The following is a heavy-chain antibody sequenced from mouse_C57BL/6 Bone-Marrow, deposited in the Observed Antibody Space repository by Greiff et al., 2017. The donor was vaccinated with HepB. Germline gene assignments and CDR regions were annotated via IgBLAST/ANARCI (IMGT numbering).Heavy chain of an antibody. J-gene: IGHJ2*01. CDR2: IRLKSDNYAT. CDR3: TEGRSYGFDY. D-gene: IGHD1-1*01. Sequence: EVKLEESGGGLVQPGGSMKLSCVASGFTFSNYWMNWVRQSPEKGLEWVAQIRLKSDNYATHYAESVKGRFTISRDDSNSSVYLQMNNLRAEDTGIYYCTEGRSYGFDYGGKGTTLTVSS. CDR1: GFTFSNYW. V-gene: IGHV6-3*01.